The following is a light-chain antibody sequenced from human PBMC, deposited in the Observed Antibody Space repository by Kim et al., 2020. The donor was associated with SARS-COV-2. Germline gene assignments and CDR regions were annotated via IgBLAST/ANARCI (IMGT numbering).Light chain of an antibody. CDR1: SGGMASNY. Sequence: GKTGTISCTRSSGGMASNYVQWYQQRPGSAPTTVIYEDNQRPSGVPDRFSGSIDSSSNSASLTISGLKTEDEADYYCQSYDSSNWVFGGGTQLTVL. V-gene: IGLV6-57*03. CDR3: QSYDSSNWV. J-gene: IGLJ3*02. CDR2: EDN.